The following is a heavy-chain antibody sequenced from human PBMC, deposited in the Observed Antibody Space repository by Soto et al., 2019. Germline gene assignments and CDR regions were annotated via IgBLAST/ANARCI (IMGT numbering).Heavy chain of an antibody. CDR2: ISDSGGGT. J-gene: IGHJ6*02. CDR3: AKGDVGRYYDGMDV. V-gene: IGHV3-23*01. D-gene: IGHD3-10*01. CDR1: GFTFSSYA. Sequence: EVQLLESGGGLVQPGGSLRLSCAAFGFTFSSYAMSWVRQAPGKGLEWVSAISDSGGGTYYVGSVKGRFTISRENSKNALYLQVNSLRAEDTAVYDCAKGDVGRYYDGMDVWGQGTTVIFSS.